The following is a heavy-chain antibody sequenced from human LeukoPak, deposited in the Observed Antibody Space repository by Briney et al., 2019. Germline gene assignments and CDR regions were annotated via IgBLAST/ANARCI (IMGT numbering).Heavy chain of an antibody. Sequence: SETLSLTCAVYGGSFSGYYWSWIRQPPGKGLEWIGEINHSGSTNYNPSLKSRVTISVDTSKNQFSLKLSSVAAADTAVYYCARSGDFWSGYYGVGIWGQGTMVTVSS. CDR2: INHSGST. D-gene: IGHD3-3*01. J-gene: IGHJ3*02. CDR3: ARSGDFWSGYYGVGI. CDR1: GGSFSGYY. V-gene: IGHV4-34*01.